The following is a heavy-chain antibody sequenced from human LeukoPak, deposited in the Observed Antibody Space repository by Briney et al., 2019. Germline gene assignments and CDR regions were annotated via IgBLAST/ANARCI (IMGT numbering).Heavy chain of an antibody. V-gene: IGHV3-33*01. CDR2: IWYDGSNK. CDR3: AREGGGSGWYRGSYFDY. D-gene: IGHD6-19*01. CDR1: GFTFSSYG. Sequence: GGSLRLSCAASGFTFSSYGMHWVRQAPGKGLEWVAVIWYDGSNKYYADSVKGRFTISRDNSKNTLYLQMNSLRAEDTAVYYCAREGGGSGWYRGSYFDYWGQGTLVTVSS. J-gene: IGHJ4*02.